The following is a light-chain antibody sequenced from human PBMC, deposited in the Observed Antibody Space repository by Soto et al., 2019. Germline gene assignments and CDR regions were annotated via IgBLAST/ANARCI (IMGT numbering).Light chain of an antibody. CDR1: QSISSY. Sequence: EIVLTQSPATLSLSPGERATLSCRASQSISSYLAWYQQRPGQAPRLLIYDASDRATGIPARFSGSGSGMDFTLTISSLESEDFAVYYCQQRSTWPLTFGGGTKVEIK. J-gene: IGKJ4*01. CDR2: DAS. CDR3: QQRSTWPLT. V-gene: IGKV3-11*01.